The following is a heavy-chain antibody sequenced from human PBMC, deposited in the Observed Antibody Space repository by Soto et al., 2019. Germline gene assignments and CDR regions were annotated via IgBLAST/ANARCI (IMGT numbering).Heavy chain of an antibody. Sequence: VQLLESGGGLAQPGGSLRLSCAASGFTFSTYTMAWVRQAPGRGPEWVAGVSQDGTANYADSVKGRFTISRDNSRDTVYLQMIALRGEDTAVYYGSKDMRPEGVWDWDYWGQGTLVTVFS. CDR1: GFTFSTYT. J-gene: IGHJ4*02. V-gene: IGHV3-23*01. CDR2: VSQDGTA. CDR3: SKDMRPEGVWDWDY. D-gene: IGHD3-9*01.